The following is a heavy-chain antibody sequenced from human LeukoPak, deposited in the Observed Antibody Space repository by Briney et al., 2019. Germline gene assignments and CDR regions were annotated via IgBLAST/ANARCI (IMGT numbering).Heavy chain of an antibody. J-gene: IGHJ5*02. CDR2: INPNSGGT. CDR1: GYTFTGDY. V-gene: IGHV1-2*02. D-gene: IGHD5-12*01. CDR3: ARDRLRSYNWFDP. Sequence: ASVKVSCKASGYTFTGDYMHWVRQAPGQGLEWMGWINPNSGGTNYAQKFQGRVTMTRDTSISTAYMELSRLRSDDTAVYYCARDRLRSYNWFDPWGQGTLVTVSS.